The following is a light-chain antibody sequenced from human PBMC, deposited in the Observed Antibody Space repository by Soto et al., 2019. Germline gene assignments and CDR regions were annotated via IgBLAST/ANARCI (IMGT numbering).Light chain of an antibody. V-gene: IGLV2-14*01. CDR3: NSFTRSSTLVV. J-gene: IGLJ2*01. CDR2: DVN. CDR1: SSDIGDYKY. Sequence: QSALAQPASVSGSLGQSITISCTGTSSDIGDYKYVSWYQHHPGKAPKLIIYDVNNWPSGVSNRFSGSKSGNTASLTISGLQAEDEADYYCNSFTRSSTLVVFGGGTKLTVL.